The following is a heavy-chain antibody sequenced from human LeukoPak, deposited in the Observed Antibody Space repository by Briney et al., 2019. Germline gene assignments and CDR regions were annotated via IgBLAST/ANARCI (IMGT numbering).Heavy chain of an antibody. J-gene: IGHJ6*03. CDR3: ARGNIVVVVAATGTYYYYYMDV. Sequence: SETLSLTCTVSGGSISRYYWSWIRQPPGTGLEWIGYIYYSGSTNYNPSLKSRVTISVDTSKNQFSLKLSSVTAAGTAVYYCARGNIVVVVAATGTYYYYYMDVWGKGTTVTISS. CDR2: IYYSGST. V-gene: IGHV4-59*01. D-gene: IGHD2-15*01. CDR1: GGSISRYY.